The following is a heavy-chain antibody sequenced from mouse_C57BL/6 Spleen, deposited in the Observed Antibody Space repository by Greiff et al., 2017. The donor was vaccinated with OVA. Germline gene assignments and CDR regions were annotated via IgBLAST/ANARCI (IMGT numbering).Heavy chain of an antibody. CDR1: GYTFTDHS. J-gene: IGHJ4*01. CDR3: ARWGTNVEGDARDY. D-gene: IGHD1-3*01. CDR2: IYPRDGST. Sequence: QVQLQQPDAELVKPGASVKISCKASGYTFTDHSIHWMKQRPKQGLEWIGYIYPRDGSTKYNEKFKGKATLTADKSSSTAYMQLNSLTSEDSAVYCCARWGTNVEGDARDYRGQGNSVTVS. V-gene: IGHV1-78*01.